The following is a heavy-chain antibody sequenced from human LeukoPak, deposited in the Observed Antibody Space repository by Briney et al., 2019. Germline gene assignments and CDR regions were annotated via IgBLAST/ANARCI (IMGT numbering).Heavy chain of an antibody. CDR1: EFTVSTNH. CDR2: LYSGGTT. J-gene: IGHJ4*02. D-gene: IGHD3-10*01. V-gene: IGHV3-66*01. CDR3: TRDRDSMVRGNYFDS. Sequence: GGSLRLSCAASEFTVSTNHMSWVRQAPGGGLEWVSVLYSGGTTSYADSVKGRFTISSDNSKNTVYLQMNSLRVEDTAVYYCTRDRDSMVRGNYFDSWGQGTLVTVSS.